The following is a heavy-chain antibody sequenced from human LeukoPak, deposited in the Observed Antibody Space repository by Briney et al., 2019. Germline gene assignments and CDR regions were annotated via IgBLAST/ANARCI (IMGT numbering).Heavy chain of an antibody. CDR3: ASGTFYDYGVYDMGDFFDH. V-gene: IGHV4-39*02. CDR1: GGSISSSSSD. J-gene: IGHJ4*02. Sequence: SETLSLTCTVSGGSISSSSSDWGWVRQPPGKGPEWIASIYYSGLTYDNPSLKSRVSISVDPSKNHFSLKVSSVTAADTAVYYCASGTFYDYGVYDMGDFFDHWGQGTLVTVSS. CDR2: IYYSGLT. D-gene: IGHD4-17*01.